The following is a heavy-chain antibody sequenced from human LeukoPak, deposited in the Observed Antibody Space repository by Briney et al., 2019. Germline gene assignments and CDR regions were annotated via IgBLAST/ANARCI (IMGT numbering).Heavy chain of an antibody. D-gene: IGHD5-18*01. CDR3: ARGILDSYGSVNWFDR. Sequence: GGSLRLSCAASGFTFSSYAMSWVRQAPGKGLEWISYISRSSSHIYYGDSVKGRFTISRDNAKNSLYLQMNSLRAEDTAVYYCARGILDSYGSVNWFDRWGQGTLVTVSS. CDR1: GFTFSSYA. V-gene: IGHV3-21*05. J-gene: IGHJ5*02. CDR2: ISRSSSHI.